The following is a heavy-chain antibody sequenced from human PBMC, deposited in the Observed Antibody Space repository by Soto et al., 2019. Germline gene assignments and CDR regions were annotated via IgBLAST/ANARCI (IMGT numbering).Heavy chain of an antibody. CDR2: IYSGGST. Sequence: GGSLRLSCAASGFTVSSNYMSWVRQAPGKGLEWVSVIYSGGSTYYADSVKGRFTISRDNSKNTLYLQMNSLRAEDTAVYYCARDASTTSFYYYYMDVWGKGTTVTVSS. CDR3: ARDASTTSFYYYYMDV. V-gene: IGHV3-66*01. J-gene: IGHJ6*03. D-gene: IGHD1-7*01. CDR1: GFTVSSNY.